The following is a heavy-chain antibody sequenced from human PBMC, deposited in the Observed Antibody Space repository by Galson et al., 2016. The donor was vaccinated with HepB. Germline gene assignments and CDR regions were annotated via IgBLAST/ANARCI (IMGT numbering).Heavy chain of an antibody. Sequence: SVKVSCKASGGTFSSYAISWVRQAPGQGLEWMGGIIPIFGTANYAQKFQGRVTITADKSTSTAYMELSSLRSEDTAVYYCARDLVVEVTTKYYYGMDVWGQGTTVTVSS. CDR2: IIPIFGTA. CDR3: ARDLVVEVTTKYYYGMDV. CDR1: GGTFSSYA. V-gene: IGHV1-69*06. J-gene: IGHJ6*02. D-gene: IGHD2-8*02.